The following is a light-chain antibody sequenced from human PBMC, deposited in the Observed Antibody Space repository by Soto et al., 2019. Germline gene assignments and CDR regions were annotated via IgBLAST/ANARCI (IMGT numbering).Light chain of an antibody. CDR2: EGS. CDR1: SSDVGSYNL. V-gene: IGLV2-23*01. CDR3: CSYAGSTTV. J-gene: IGLJ2*01. Sequence: QSVLTQPASVSGSPGQSITISCTGTSSDVGSYNLVSWYQQHPGKAPTLMIYEGSQRPSGVSDRFSGSKSGNTASLTISGLQAEDEADYYCCSYAGSTTVFGGGTKLTVL.